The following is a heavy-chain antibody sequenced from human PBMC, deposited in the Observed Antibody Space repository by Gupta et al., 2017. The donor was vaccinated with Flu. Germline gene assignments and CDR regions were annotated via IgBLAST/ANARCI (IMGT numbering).Heavy chain of an antibody. CDR3: ARGQMGWVAAAAKSPWFDP. J-gene: IGHJ5*02. CDR2: INHRESV. Sequence: GKGLEWIGEINHRESVNYNPSLKSRVTISVDTSKNQFSLKVTSVTAADTAVYYCARGQMGWVAAAAKSPWFDPWGQGTLVTVSS. V-gene: IGHV4-34*01. D-gene: IGHD6-13*01.